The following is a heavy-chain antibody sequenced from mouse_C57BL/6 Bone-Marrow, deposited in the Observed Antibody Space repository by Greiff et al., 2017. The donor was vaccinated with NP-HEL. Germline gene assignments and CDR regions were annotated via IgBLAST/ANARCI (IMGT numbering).Heavy chain of an antibody. D-gene: IGHD2-4*01. V-gene: IGHV1-20*01. CDR2: INPYNGDT. J-gene: IGHJ1*03. CDR3: ARHDYGRYWYFDV. CDR1: GYSFTGYF. Sequence: EVKLMESGPELVKPGDSVKISCKASGYSFTGYFMNWVMQSHGKSLEWIGRINPYNGDTFYIQKFKGKATLTVDKSSSTAHMELRSLTSEDSAVYYCARHDYGRYWYFDVWGTGTTVTVSS.